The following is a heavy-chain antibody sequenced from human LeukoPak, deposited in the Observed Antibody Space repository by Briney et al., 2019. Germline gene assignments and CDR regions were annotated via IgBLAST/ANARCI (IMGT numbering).Heavy chain of an antibody. J-gene: IGHJ3*02. Sequence: SETLSLTCTVSGGSISSYYRSWIRQPPGKGLEWIGYIYYSGSTNYNPSLKSRVTISVDTSENRFSLKLSSVTATDTAVYYCARDCSGGSCYGAFDIWGQGTMVTVSS. V-gene: IGHV4-59*12. D-gene: IGHD2-15*01. CDR3: ARDCSGGSCYGAFDI. CDR2: IYYSGST. CDR1: GGSISSYY.